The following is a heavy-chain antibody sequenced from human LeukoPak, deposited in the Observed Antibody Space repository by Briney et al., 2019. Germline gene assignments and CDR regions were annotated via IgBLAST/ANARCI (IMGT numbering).Heavy chain of an antibody. CDR3: ARESMTTVTNDAFDI. CDR2: INSDGSST. CDR1: GFTFSSYW. J-gene: IGHJ3*02. D-gene: IGHD4-17*01. Sequence: GGSLRLSCAVSGFTFSSYWMHWDRQAPGKGLVWVSRINSDGSSTSYADSMKGRFTISRDNAKNTLYLQMNSLRAEDTAVYYCARESMTTVTNDAFDIWGQGTMVTVSS. V-gene: IGHV3-74*01.